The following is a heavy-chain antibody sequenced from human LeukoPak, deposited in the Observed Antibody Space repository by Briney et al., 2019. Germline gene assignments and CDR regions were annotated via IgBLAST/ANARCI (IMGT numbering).Heavy chain of an antibody. CDR3: ASDSYSPEYFQH. D-gene: IGHD2-15*01. Sequence: GGSLRLSCAASGFSVSNNYMSWVRQAPGKGLEWVSVIYSGGSTFYADSVKGRFTISRDNSKNTLYLQMNGLRAEDTAVYYCASDSYSPEYFQHWGQGTLVTVSS. V-gene: IGHV3-66*01. CDR2: IYSGGST. CDR1: GFSVSNNY. J-gene: IGHJ1*01.